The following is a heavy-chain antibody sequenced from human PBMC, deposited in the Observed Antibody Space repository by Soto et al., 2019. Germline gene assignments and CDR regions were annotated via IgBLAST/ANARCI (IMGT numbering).Heavy chain of an antibody. V-gene: IGHV1-3*01. J-gene: IGHJ3*02. Sequence: ASVKVSRKASGYTFTSYAMHWVRQAPGQRLEWMGWINAGNGNTKYSQKFQGRVTITRDTSASTAYMELSSLRSEDTAVYYCARVRGYSYGDAFDIWGQGTMVTVSS. CDR2: INAGNGNT. CDR1: GYTFTSYA. CDR3: ARVRGYSYGDAFDI. D-gene: IGHD5-18*01.